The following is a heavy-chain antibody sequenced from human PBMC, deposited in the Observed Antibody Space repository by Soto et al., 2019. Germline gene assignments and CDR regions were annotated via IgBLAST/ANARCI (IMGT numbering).Heavy chain of an antibody. CDR3: AREVAGGAFDI. Sequence: QVQLQESGPGLVKPSETLSLTCTVSGGSISSYYWSWIRQPPGKGLEWIGYIYYSGGTNYNPSLKGRITISVYTSKNKCSVKLSSVNAADTAVYYCAREVAGGAFDIWGQGTMVTVSS. D-gene: IGHD5-12*01. CDR1: GGSISSYY. V-gene: IGHV4-59*12. CDR2: IYYSGGT. J-gene: IGHJ3*02.